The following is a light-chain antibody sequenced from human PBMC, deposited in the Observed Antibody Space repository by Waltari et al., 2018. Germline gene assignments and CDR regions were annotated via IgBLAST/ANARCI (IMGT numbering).Light chain of an antibody. CDR2: VNRDGRH. J-gene: IGLJ3*02. CDR3: QTGGHGTWV. Sequence: QLVLTQSPSASASLGASVKLTCTLSSGHSTNVIAWLQKRPEKGPRYLMKVNRDGRHNKGDGIPDRFSGSSSGAERYLTSSSLQSEDEADYYCQTGGHGTWVFGGGTKLTVL. V-gene: IGLV4-69*01. CDR1: SGHSTNV.